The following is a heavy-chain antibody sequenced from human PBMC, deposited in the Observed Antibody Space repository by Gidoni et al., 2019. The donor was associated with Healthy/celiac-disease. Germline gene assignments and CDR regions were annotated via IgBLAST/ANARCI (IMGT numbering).Heavy chain of an antibody. CDR1: GFSLSNARMG. CDR2: IFSNDEK. D-gene: IGHD5-18*01. Sequence: QVTLKESGPVLVKPTETLTLTCTVSGFSLSNARMGVSWIRQPPGKALEWLAHIFSNDEKSYSTSLKSRLTISKDTSKSQVVLTMTNMDPVDTATYYCARIFPYLGGYGPGEGAFDIWGQGTMVTVSS. J-gene: IGHJ3*02. V-gene: IGHV2-26*01. CDR3: ARIFPYLGGYGPGEGAFDI.